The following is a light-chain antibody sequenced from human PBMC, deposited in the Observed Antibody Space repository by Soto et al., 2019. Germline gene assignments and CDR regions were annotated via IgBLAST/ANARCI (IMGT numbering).Light chain of an antibody. Sequence: QSVLTQPPSVSGAPGQRVTISCTGSSSNIGAGYDVHWYQQLPGTAPKLLIYGNSNRPSGVPDRFSGSKSGTSASLAITGLQAEDEADYYCQSYASSLSSFPHVVFGGGTKLTVL. V-gene: IGLV1-40*01. CDR2: GNS. CDR3: QSYASSLSSFPHVV. CDR1: SSNIGAGYD. J-gene: IGLJ2*01.